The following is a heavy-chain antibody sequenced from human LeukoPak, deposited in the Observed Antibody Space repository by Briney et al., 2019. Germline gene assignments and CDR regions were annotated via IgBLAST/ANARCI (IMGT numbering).Heavy chain of an antibody. CDR3: ARGEPTVDY. J-gene: IGHJ4*02. Sequence: GGSLRLSCAASGFTFSSYSMNWVRQAPGKGLEWVSYISSSSSTIYYADSVKGRFTISRDNAKNSLYLQMNSLRAEDTAVYYCARGEPTVDYWGQGTLVTVSS. CDR2: ISSSSSTI. CDR1: GFTFSSYS. V-gene: IGHV3-48*01. D-gene: IGHD1-1*01.